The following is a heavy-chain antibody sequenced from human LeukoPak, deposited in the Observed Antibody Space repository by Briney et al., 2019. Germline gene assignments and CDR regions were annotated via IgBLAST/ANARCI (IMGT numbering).Heavy chain of an antibody. CDR2: INQDGSEE. V-gene: IGHV3-7*01. CDR1: GFTFSNYW. D-gene: IGHD5-12*01. CDR3: VRDGGVSGYDLLDY. Sequence: GGSLRLSCAASGFTFSNYWMSWVRQAPGKGLVWVAHINQDGSEEHYMDSVKARFIISRDNAKNSLSLQMDSLRAEDTAVYYCVRDGGVSGYDLLDYWGQGTLVTVSS. J-gene: IGHJ4*02.